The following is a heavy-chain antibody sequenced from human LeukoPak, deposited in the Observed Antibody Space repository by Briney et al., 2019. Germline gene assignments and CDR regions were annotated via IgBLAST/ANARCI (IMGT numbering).Heavy chain of an antibody. CDR1: GGSISSSSGNC. Sequence: KPSETLSLTCAVSGGSISSSSGNCWTWVRQPPGKGLEWIGEIYHSGSTNYNPSLKRRVTMLLDKSKNQFSLKLSSVTAADTAVYYCARNGGNSDFDYWGQGTLVTVSS. J-gene: IGHJ4*02. CDR2: IYHSGST. V-gene: IGHV4-4*02. CDR3: ARNGGNSDFDY. D-gene: IGHD4-23*01.